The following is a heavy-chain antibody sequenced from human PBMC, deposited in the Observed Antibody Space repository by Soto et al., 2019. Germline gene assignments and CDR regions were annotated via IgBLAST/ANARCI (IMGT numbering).Heavy chain of an antibody. V-gene: IGHV3-21*01. Sequence: EVQLVESGGGLVKPGGSLRLSCAASGFTFSSYSMNWVRQAPGKGLEWVSSISSSSSYIYYADSVKGRFTISRDNAKNSLYLQMNSLRAEDTAVYYCARPISHTSIGYSDLWGRGTLVTVSS. CDR1: GFTFSSYS. D-gene: IGHD1-20*01. CDR3: ARPISHTSIGYSDL. J-gene: IGHJ2*01. CDR2: ISSSSSYI.